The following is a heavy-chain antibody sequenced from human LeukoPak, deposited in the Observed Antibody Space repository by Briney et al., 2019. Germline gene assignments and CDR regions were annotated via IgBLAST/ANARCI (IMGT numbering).Heavy chain of an antibody. D-gene: IGHD1-1*01. V-gene: IGHV3-23*01. J-gene: IGHJ3*02. CDR2: ISGSGDST. Sequence: PGGSLRLSCAASGFTFSSYAMSWVRQAPEKGLEWVSAISGSGDSTYYADSVQGRFTISRDTSKNTLYLQMNSLRVDDTAVYYCARDPAPATGAFDIWGQGTMVIIS. CDR1: GFTFSSYA. CDR3: ARDPAPATGAFDI.